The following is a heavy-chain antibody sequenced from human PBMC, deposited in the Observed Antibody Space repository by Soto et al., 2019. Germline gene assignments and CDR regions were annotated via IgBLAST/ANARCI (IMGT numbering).Heavy chain of an antibody. V-gene: IGHV3-21*01. D-gene: IGHD1-26*01. CDR3: ARDLWTVGATCNGY. CDR2: ISSSSSYI. Sequence: NPGGSLRLSCSASGFTFSSYSMNWVRQAPGRGLEWVSSISSSSSYIYYADSVKGRFTISRDNAKNSLYLQMNSLRAEDTAVYYCARDLWTVGATCNGYWGQGTLVTVSS. J-gene: IGHJ4*02. CDR1: GFTFSSYS.